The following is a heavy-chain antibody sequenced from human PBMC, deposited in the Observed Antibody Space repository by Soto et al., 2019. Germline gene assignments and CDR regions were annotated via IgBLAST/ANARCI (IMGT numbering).Heavy chain of an antibody. CDR3: ARRVKEGYDFWSGYYQYYYYYGMDV. CDR1: GGSVSSGSYY. D-gene: IGHD3-3*01. V-gene: IGHV4-61*01. J-gene: IGHJ6*02. Sequence: SETLSLTCTVSGGSVSSGSYYWSWIRQPPGKGLEWIGYIYYSGSTNYNPSLKSRVTISVDTSKNQFSLKLSSVTAADTAVYYCARRVKEGYDFWSGYYQYYYYYGMDVWGQGPTVPAP. CDR2: IYYSGST.